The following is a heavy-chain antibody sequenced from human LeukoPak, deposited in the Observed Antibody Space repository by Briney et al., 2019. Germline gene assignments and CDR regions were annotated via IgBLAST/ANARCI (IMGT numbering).Heavy chain of an antibody. D-gene: IGHD6-6*01. CDR1: GYTFTSYG. V-gene: IGHV1-2*02. CDR3: ARVGVVAARFGAMPYY. J-gene: IGHJ4*02. CDR2: INPNSGGT. Sequence: ASVKVSCKASGYTFTSYGISWVRQAPGQGLEWMGWINPNSGGTNYAQKFQGRVTMTRDTSISTAYMELSRLRSDDTAVYYCARVGVVAARFGAMPYYWGQGTLVTVSS.